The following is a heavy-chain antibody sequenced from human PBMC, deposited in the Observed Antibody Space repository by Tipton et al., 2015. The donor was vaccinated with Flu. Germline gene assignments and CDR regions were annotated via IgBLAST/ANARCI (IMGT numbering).Heavy chain of an antibody. Sequence: LRLSCTVSGGSISSYYWSWIRQPPGKGLEWIGYIYYSGSTNYNPSLKSRVTISVDTSKNQFSLKLSSVTAADTAVYYCASLRCSSTSCYPPPYGMDVWGQGTTVTVSS. CDR1: GGSISSYY. D-gene: IGHD2-2*01. CDR2: IYYSGST. V-gene: IGHV4-59*12. J-gene: IGHJ6*02. CDR3: ASLRCSSTSCYPPPYGMDV.